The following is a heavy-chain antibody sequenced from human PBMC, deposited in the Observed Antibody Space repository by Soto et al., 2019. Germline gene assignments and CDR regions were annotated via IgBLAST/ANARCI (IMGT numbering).Heavy chain of an antibody. CDR3: AKAGYRLLPKRGYYYYGMDV. V-gene: IGHV3-30*18. Sequence: PGGSLRLSCAASGFTFSSYGMHWVRQAPGKGLEWVAVISYDGSNKYYADSVKGRFTISRDNSKNTLYLQMNSLRAEDTAVYYCAKAGYRLLPKRGYYYYGMDVWGQGTTVTVSS. D-gene: IGHD2-2*01. CDR2: ISYDGSNK. J-gene: IGHJ6*02. CDR1: GFTFSSYG.